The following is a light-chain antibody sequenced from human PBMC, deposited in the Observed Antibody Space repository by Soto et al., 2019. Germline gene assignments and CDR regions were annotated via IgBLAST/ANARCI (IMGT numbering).Light chain of an antibody. CDR1: QSVSNNY. CDR3: QQCGSSGT. Sequence: VVFTQSPAPVPRWISKRATLSWRASQSVSNNYLAWYQQKPGQAPRLLIYGASNRATGIPDRFSGRGSETDCTLTISRLEPEEFAVYYCQQCGSSGTFGQGTKVDIK. J-gene: IGKJ1*01. V-gene: IGKV3-20*01. CDR2: GAS.